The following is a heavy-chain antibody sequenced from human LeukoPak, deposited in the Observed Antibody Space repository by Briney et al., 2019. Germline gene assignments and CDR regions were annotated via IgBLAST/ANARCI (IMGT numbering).Heavy chain of an antibody. D-gene: IGHD3-22*01. CDR3: ARAYYDSSGYYLLAFDI. CDR2: ISSSSSYI. Sequence: PGGSLRLSCAASGFTFSSYSMNWVRQAPGKGLEWVSSISSSSSYIYYADSVKGRFTISRDNAKNSLYLQMNSLRAEDTAVYYCARAYYDSSGYYLLAFDIRGQGTMVTVSS. V-gene: IGHV3-21*01. J-gene: IGHJ3*02. CDR1: GFTFSSYS.